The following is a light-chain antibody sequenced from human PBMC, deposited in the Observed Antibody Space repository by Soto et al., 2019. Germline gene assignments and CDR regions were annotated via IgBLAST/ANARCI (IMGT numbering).Light chain of an antibody. Sequence: EIVLTQSPGTLSLSPGERATLSCRASQSVSSSYLAWYQQKPGQAPRLLIYGASSRATGIPDRFSGSGSGTAFTLTISRLEPEDVEVYYCQQYGSAPTTVGQGTKVEIK. J-gene: IGKJ1*01. V-gene: IGKV3-20*01. CDR3: QQYGSAPTT. CDR2: GAS. CDR1: QSVSSSY.